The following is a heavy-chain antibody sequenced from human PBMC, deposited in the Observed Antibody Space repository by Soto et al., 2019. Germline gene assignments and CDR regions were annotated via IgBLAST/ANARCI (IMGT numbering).Heavy chain of an antibody. V-gene: IGHV3-23*01. CDR3: AKDRDGYNYFDS. CDR1: GFTFSSYA. Sequence: VGSLRLSCAASGFTFSSYAMSWVRQAPGKGLEWVSAISGSGGSTYYADSVKGRFTISRDNSKNTLYLQMNSLRAEDTAVYYCAKDRDGYNYFDSWGPGTLVTASS. J-gene: IGHJ4*02. CDR2: ISGSGGST. D-gene: IGHD5-12*01.